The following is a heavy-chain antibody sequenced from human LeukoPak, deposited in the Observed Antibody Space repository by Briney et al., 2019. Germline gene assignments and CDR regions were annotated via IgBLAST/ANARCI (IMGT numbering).Heavy chain of an antibody. CDR2: ISSSSSYI. CDR1: GFTFSSYS. CDR3: ARGEHVSSWSPYYFDY. D-gene: IGHD6-13*01. Sequence: GGSLRLSCAASGFTFSSYSMNWVRQAPGKGLEWVSSISSSSSYIYYADSVKGRFTISRDNAKNSLYLQMNSLRAEDTAVYYCARGEHVSSWSPYYFDYWGQGTLVTVSS. V-gene: IGHV3-21*01. J-gene: IGHJ4*02.